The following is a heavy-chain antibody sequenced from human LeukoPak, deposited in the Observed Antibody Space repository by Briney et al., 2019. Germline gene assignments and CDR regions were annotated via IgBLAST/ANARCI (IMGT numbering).Heavy chain of an antibody. CDR1: GFTFSSYA. Sequence: GGSLRLSCAASGFTFSSYAMSWVRQAPGKGLEWVANIKRDGSDKYYVDSVKGRFTISRDNARNSVYLQMNSLRVEDTAVYYCARDSSPWMIDEWGQGTLLTVSS. J-gene: IGHJ4*02. CDR3: ARDSSPWMIDE. V-gene: IGHV3-7*01. CDR2: IKRDGSDK. D-gene: IGHD3-22*01.